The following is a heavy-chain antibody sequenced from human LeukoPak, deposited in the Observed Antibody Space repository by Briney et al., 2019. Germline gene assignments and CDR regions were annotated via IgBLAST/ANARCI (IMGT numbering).Heavy chain of an antibody. D-gene: IGHD1-1*01. V-gene: IGHV3-48*01. Sequence: PGGSLRLSCAASGFSFSNYAMNWVRQAPGKGLEWVSYICSGGSTMYYADSVRGRFTISRDNSKNTLYLQMNTLRAEDTAVYYCATTKQARRYFDYWGQGTLVTVSS. CDR1: GFSFSNYA. CDR2: ICSGGSTM. CDR3: ATTKQARRYFDY. J-gene: IGHJ4*02.